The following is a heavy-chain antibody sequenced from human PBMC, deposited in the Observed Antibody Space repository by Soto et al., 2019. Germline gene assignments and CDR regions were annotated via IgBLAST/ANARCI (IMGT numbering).Heavy chain of an antibody. D-gene: IGHD1-26*01. CDR2: INHSGST. V-gene: IGHV4-34*01. J-gene: IGHJ4*02. CDR3: ARFLGSAEDY. Sequence: SETLSLTCAVYGGSFSGYYWSWIRQPPGKGLEWIGEINHSGSTNYNPSLKSRVTISVDTSKNQFSLKLSSVTAADTAVYYCARFLGSAEDYWGQGTLVTVSS. CDR1: GGSFSGYY.